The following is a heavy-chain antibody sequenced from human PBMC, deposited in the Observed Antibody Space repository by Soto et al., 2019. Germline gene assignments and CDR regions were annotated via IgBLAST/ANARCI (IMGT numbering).Heavy chain of an antibody. CDR1: GFTFPNYA. CDR2: VTGRASST. D-gene: IGHD3-16*01. V-gene: IGHV3-23*01. CDR3: AKHLPSKKTQSLWSYALHI. J-gene: IGHJ3*02. Sequence: EVRLLESGGGLVQPGGSLRLSCFASGFTFPNYAMSWVRQAPGKGLAWVSVVTGRASSTYYADSVEGRFTISRDNSRNTLFLQLNSLGAEDTAVYYCAKHLPSKKTQSLWSYALHIWGQGTMLTVSS.